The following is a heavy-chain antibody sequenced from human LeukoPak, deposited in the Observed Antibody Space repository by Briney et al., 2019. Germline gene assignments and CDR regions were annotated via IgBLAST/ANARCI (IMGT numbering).Heavy chain of an antibody. CDR3: ARLAGYSSR. D-gene: IGHD6-13*01. CDR2: IYYSGST. Sequence: SSETLSLTCTVSGGSISSSSYYWGWIRQPPGKGLEWIGSIYYSGSTYYNPSLKSRVTISVDTSKNQFSLKLSSVTAADTAVYYCARLAGYSSRWGQGTLVTVSS. V-gene: IGHV4-39*01. J-gene: IGHJ4*02. CDR1: GGSISSSSYY.